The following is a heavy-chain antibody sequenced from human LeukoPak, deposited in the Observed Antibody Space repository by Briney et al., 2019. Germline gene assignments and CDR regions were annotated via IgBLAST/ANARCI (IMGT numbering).Heavy chain of an antibody. D-gene: IGHD1-26*01. CDR2: ISYDGSNK. CDR3: ARSDGATPY. V-gene: IGHV3-30-3*01. J-gene: IGHJ4*02. Sequence: GGSLRLSCAASGFTFSSYAMHWVRQAPGKGLEWVAVISYDGSNKYYADSVKGRFTISRDNSKNTLYLQMNSLRAEDTAVYYCARSDGATPYWGQGTLVTVSS. CDR1: GFTFSSYA.